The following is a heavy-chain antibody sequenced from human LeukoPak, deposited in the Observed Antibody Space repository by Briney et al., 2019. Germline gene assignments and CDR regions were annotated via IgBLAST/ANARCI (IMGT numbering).Heavy chain of an antibody. V-gene: IGHV1-18*01. CDR2: ISPENGDT. J-gene: IGHJ6*03. Sequence: ASVSVSCKASRYTFVNFGLIWVRQAPGQGLEWMGWISPENGDTNYAQTFQDRVTMTTDTSTNTAYMELRGHTSDDTAVYFCARVFGYYYFYMDVWGEGTTVIISS. CDR1: RYTFVNFG. D-gene: IGHD3/OR15-3a*01. CDR3: ARVFGYYYFYMDV.